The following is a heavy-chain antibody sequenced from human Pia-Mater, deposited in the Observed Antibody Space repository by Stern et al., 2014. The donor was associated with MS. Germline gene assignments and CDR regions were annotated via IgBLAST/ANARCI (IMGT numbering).Heavy chain of an antibody. CDR2: ITGSGT. CDR3: ARGWGES. D-gene: IGHD3-16*01. V-gene: IGHV3-23*04. Sequence: EVQLVESGGGLVQPGGSLRLSCVASGFTFSSSMMTWVRQAPGKGLEWDSVITGSGTYYADSVKGRFTVSRDTSKNTVYLQMNSLRVEDAALYYCARGWGESWGQGALVTVSS. J-gene: IGHJ5*02. CDR1: GFTFSSSM.